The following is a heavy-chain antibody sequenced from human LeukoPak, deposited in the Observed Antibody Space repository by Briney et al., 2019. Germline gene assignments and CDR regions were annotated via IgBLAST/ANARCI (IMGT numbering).Heavy chain of an antibody. J-gene: IGHJ5*02. CDR1: GGSFSSYY. V-gene: IGHV4-4*07. CDR2: IYTSGST. CDR3: AREPASGWFDP. D-gene: IGHD7-27*01. Sequence: PSETLSLTCTVSGGSFSSYYWSWIRQPAGQGLEWIGRIYTSGSTNHNRSLKSRVTMSVDTSKNQFSLKLSSVTAADTAVYYCAREPASGWFDPWGQGTLVTVSS.